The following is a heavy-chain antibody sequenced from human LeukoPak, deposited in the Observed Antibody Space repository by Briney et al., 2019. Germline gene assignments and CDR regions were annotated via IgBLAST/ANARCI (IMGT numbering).Heavy chain of an antibody. CDR3: ASDPYGYPYFDY. J-gene: IGHJ4*02. CDR1: GFTFSSYG. Sequence: GGSLRLSCAVSGFTFSSYGMHWVRQAPGKGREGVAVISYDGSNKYYADSVKGRFTISRDKSKKTLYLQMNSLRAEDTAVYYCASDPYGYPYFDYWGQGTLVTVSS. V-gene: IGHV3-30*03. CDR2: ISYDGSNK. D-gene: IGHD5-12*01.